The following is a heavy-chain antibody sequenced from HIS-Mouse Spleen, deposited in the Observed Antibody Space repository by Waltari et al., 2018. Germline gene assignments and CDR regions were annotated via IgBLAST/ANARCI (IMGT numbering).Heavy chain of an antibody. V-gene: IGHV4-39*07. J-gene: IGHJ2*01. CDR3: AREIPYSSSWYDWYFDL. D-gene: IGHD6-13*01. CDR1: GGSISSSSYY. CDR2: IYYNGST. Sequence: QLQLQESGPGLVKPSETLSLTCTVSGGSISSSSYYWGWIRQPPGKGLEWIGSIYYNGSTYYNPSLKMRVTISVDTSKNQFSLKLSSVTAADTAVYYCAREIPYSSSWYDWYFDLWGRGTLVTVSS.